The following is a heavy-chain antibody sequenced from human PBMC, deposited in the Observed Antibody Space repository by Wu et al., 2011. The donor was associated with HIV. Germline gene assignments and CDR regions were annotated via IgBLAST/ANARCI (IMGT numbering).Heavy chain of an antibody. D-gene: IGHD3-22*01. J-gene: IGHJ3*02. CDR2: VNPEDGDT. CDR3: ASLQQIVPDYEDTSGQDAFDI. CDR1: GYTFTNYD. V-gene: IGHV1-69-2*01. Sequence: VQLVQSGAEVKKPGASVKVSCKAYGYTFTNYDINWVRQAPGGGLEWMGLVNPEDGDTLYAEKFQGRVTITADTSTDTSHMELSTLRSDDTATYFCASLQQIVPDYEDTSGQDAFDIWGQGTLVSVSS.